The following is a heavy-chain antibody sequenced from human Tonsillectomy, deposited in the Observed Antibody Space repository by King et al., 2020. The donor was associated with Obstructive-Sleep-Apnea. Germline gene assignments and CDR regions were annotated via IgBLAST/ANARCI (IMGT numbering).Heavy chain of an antibody. CDR3: ATVLKDYDILTGYYKGDAFDI. V-gene: IGHV3-7*01. Sequence: VQLVESGGGLVQPGGSLRLSCAASGFTFSSYWMSWVRQAPGKGLEWVANIKQDGSEKYYVDSVKGRFTISRDNAKNSRYLQMNSLRAEDTAGYYCATVLKDYDILTGYYKGDAFDIWGQGTMVTVSS. J-gene: IGHJ3*02. CDR2: IKQDGSEK. D-gene: IGHD3-9*01. CDR1: GFTFSSYW.